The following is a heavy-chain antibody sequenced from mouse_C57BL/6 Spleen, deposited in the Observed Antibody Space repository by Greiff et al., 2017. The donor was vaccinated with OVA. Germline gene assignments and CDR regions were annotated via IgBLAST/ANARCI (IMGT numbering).Heavy chain of an antibody. J-gene: IGHJ4*01. CDR3: ARPEGYALDY. D-gene: IGHD3-1*01. CDR1: GFTFSDYG. V-gene: IGHV5-17*01. CDR2: ISSGRSTI. Sequence: EVQLVESGGGLVKPGGSLKLSCAASGFTFSDYGMHWVRQAPEKGLEWVAYISSGRSTIYYADTVKGRFTISRDNAKNTLFLQMTSLRSEDTAMYYCARPEGYALDYWGQGTSVTVSS.